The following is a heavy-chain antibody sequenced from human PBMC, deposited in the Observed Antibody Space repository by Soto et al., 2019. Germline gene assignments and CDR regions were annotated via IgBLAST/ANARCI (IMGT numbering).Heavy chain of an antibody. D-gene: IGHD4-17*01. J-gene: IGHJ6*02. Sequence: ASVKVSCKASGGTFCSYAISWVRQAPGQGLEWMGGIIPIFGTANYAQKFQGRVTITADESTSTAYMQWSSLKASDTAMYYCARQPYGDHALYYYGMDFWGQGTTVTVSS. CDR3: ARQPYGDHALYYYGMDF. CDR1: GGTFCSYA. V-gene: IGHV1-69*13. CDR2: IIPIFGTA.